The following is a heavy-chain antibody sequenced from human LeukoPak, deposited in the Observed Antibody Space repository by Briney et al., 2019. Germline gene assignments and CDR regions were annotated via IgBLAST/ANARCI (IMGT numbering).Heavy chain of an antibody. CDR1: GGSISIYY. V-gene: IGHV4-59*01. CDR2: IYYSGST. CDR3: ARVLRGDRSNFYFDL. D-gene: IGHD5-12*01. Sequence: PSETLSLTCTVSGGSISIYYWSWIRQPPGKGLEWIGYIYYSGSTNYNPSLKSRVTISVHTSKNQFSLKLSSVTAADTAVYYCARVLRGDRSNFYFDLWGRGTQVTVSS. J-gene: IGHJ2*01.